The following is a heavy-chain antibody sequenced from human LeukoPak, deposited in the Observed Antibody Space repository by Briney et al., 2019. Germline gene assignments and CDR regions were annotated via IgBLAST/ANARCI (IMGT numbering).Heavy chain of an antibody. D-gene: IGHD3-22*01. J-gene: IGHJ5*02. V-gene: IGHV3-53*01. CDR1: GFTVSNNY. Sequence: GGSLRLSCAASGFTVSNNYMTWVRQAPGKGLEWVSVIYSAGSTYYADSVKGRFTISRDNSKNTLYLQMNSLRVEDTAVYYCARAEKGYHYLWFDPWGQGTLVTVSS. CDR2: IYSAGST. CDR3: ARAEKGYHYLWFDP.